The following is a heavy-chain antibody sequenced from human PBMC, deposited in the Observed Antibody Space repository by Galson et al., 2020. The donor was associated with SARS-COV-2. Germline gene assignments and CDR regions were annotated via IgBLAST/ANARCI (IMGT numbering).Heavy chain of an antibody. Sequence: GVSLRLSCEASGFNISAYWMHWVRQAPGKGLVWVSRLNSDGSKTSYADSVRGRLTVSRDNAKNTVYLQMNSLSVEDTALYYCRRSYCTSASCYGGFDPWGQGTLVTVSS. D-gene: IGHD2-2*01. J-gene: IGHJ5*02. V-gene: IGHV3-74*03. CDR1: GFNISAYW. CDR2: LNSDGSKT. CDR3: RRSYCTSASCYGGFDP.